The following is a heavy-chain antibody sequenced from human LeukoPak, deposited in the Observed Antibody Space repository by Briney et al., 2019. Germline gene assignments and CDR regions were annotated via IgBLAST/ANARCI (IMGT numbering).Heavy chain of an antibody. CDR3: ARGHQYSSSWYRY. J-gene: IGHJ4*02. CDR2: INHSGST. V-gene: IGHV4-34*01. Sequence: SETLSLTCAVYGGSFSGYYWSWIRQPPGKGLEWIGEINHSGSTNYNPSLKSRVTISVDTSKNQFSLKLSSVTAADTAVYYCARGHQYSSSWYRYWGQGTLVTVSS. CDR1: GGSFSGYY. D-gene: IGHD6-13*01.